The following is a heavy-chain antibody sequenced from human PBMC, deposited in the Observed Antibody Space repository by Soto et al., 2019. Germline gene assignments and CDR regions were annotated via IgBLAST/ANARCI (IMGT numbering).Heavy chain of an antibody. CDR3: ATYDSPYYYMDV. V-gene: IGHV4-59*13. D-gene: IGHD3-16*01. Sequence: QVQLQESGPGLVKPSETLSLTCTVSGGSISRYFWSWIRQPPGKGLQWIGHIYYSGSTDYNPSLKSRVAISFDASKTHFSLRLNSVTAADAAVYYCATYDSPYYYMDVWGKGTTVTVSS. CDR2: IYYSGST. CDR1: GGSISRYF. J-gene: IGHJ6*03.